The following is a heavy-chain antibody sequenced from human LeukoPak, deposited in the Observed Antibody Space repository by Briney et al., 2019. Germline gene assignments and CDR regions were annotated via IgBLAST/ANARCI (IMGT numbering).Heavy chain of an antibody. CDR3: ARDSSGWLRELDY. CDR2: ISSSSSYI. V-gene: IGHV3-21*01. CDR1: GFTFSSYS. Sequence: GGSLGLSCAASGFTFSSYSMNWVRQAPGKGLEWVSSISSSSSYIYYADSVKGRFTISRDNAKNSLYLQMNSLRAEDTAVYYCARDSSGWLRELDYWGQGTLVTVSS. D-gene: IGHD6-19*01. J-gene: IGHJ4*02.